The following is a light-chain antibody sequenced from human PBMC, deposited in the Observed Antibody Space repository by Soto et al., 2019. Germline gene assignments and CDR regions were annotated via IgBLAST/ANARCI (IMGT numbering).Light chain of an antibody. CDR3: QKYNNSPLT. Sequence: EIVMTQSPATLSVSPGERATLSCRASQSVSSNLAWYQQKPGQAPRLLIYGASTRPPGIQASFIGGGSGKEFTLTISGRKSEDLPVCYCQKYNNSPLTFGPGTKVDIK. V-gene: IGKV3-15*01. J-gene: IGKJ3*01. CDR1: QSVSSN. CDR2: GAS.